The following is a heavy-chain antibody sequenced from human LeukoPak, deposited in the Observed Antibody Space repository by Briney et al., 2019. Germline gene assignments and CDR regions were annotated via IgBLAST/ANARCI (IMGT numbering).Heavy chain of an antibody. J-gene: IGHJ4*02. Sequence: SETLSLTCTVSGYSISSGYYWGWIRQPPGKGLEWIGSIYHSGSTYYNPSLKSRVTISVDTSKNQFSLKLSSVTAADTAVYYCARAVMVRGREFGYWGQGTLVTVSS. CDR1: GYSISSGYY. CDR3: ARAVMVRGREFGY. V-gene: IGHV4-38-2*02. D-gene: IGHD3-10*01. CDR2: IYHSGST.